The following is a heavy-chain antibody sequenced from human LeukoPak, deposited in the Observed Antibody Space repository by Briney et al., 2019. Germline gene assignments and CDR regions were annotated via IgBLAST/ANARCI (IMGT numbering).Heavy chain of an antibody. CDR3: ARGSSSWYGWFDP. V-gene: IGHV1-2*04. CDR1: GYTFTGYY. D-gene: IGHD6-13*01. Sequence: GASAKVSCKASGYTFTGYYMHWVRQAPGQGLEWMGWINPNSGGTNYAQKFQGWVTMTRDTSISTAYMELSRLRSDDTAVYYCARGSSSWYGWFDPWGQGTLVTVSS. J-gene: IGHJ5*02. CDR2: INPNSGGT.